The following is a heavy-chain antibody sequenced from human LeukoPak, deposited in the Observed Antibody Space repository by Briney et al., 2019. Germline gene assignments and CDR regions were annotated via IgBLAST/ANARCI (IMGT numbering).Heavy chain of an antibody. CDR3: ASRSGRNYYGMDV. D-gene: IGHD3-10*01. CDR1: GGFISSYY. Sequence: SETLSLTCTVSGGFISSYYWNWIRQPPGKAPEWLGYAYYSGSTNYNPSLKTRLTISVDTSKAQFSLTLSSVTAADTAIYYCASRSGRNYYGMDVWGQGTTVIVSS. CDR2: AYYSGST. V-gene: IGHV4-59*01. J-gene: IGHJ6*02.